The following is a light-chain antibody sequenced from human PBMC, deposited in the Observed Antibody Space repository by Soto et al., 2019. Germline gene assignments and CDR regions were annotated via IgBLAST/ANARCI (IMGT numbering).Light chain of an antibody. J-gene: IGKJ3*01. V-gene: IGKV3-20*01. CDR1: QSVSSSY. CDR2: GAS. CDR3: QQYGSSTFT. Sequence: EIVLTQSPGTLSLSPGERATLSCRASQSVSSSYLAWYQQKPGQAPRLLIYGASSRATGIPDRFSGSGSGTDFTLTMRRLEPEDFAVYYCQQYGSSTFTFGPGTKVYIK.